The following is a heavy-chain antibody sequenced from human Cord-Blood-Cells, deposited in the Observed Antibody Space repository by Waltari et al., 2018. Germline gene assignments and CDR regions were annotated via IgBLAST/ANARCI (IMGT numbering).Heavy chain of an antibody. CDR1: GGSISSYY. D-gene: IGHD5-18*01. CDR2: IYTSGST. Sequence: QVQLQESGPGLVKPSETLSLTCTVSGGSISSYYWSWIRQPAGKGLEWIGRIYTSGSTNYNPSLKSRVTMSVDTSKNQFSLKLSSVTAADTAVYYCARDGARIQLWFHRAFDIWGQGTMVTVSS. J-gene: IGHJ3*02. V-gene: IGHV4-4*07. CDR3: ARDGARIQLWFHRAFDI.